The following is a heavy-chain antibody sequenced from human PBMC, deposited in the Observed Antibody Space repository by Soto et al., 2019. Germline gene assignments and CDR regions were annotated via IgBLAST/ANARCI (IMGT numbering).Heavy chain of an antibody. D-gene: IGHD1-1*01. J-gene: IGHJ6*02. CDR3: AREGYLSRRSDGMDV. Sequence: QVQLQESGPGLVKPSQTLSLTCTVSGGSISSGGYYWSWIRQHPGKGLEWIGYIYYSGSTYYNPSLKSGVTISVDTSKNQFSLKLSSVTAADTAVYYCAREGYLSRRSDGMDVWGQGTTVTVSS. CDR2: IYYSGST. CDR1: GGSISSGGYY. V-gene: IGHV4-31*03.